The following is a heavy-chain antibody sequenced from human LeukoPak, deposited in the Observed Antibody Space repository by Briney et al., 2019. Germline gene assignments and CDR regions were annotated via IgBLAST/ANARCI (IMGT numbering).Heavy chain of an antibody. D-gene: IGHD3-22*01. V-gene: IGHV3-21*06. CDR3: ARDFFHSSESRPFDY. CDR2: IFSRSDSI. Sequence: GGSLRLSCAASGFNFGAYTINWVRQAPGKGLEWVSCIFSRSDSILYADSVKGRFSISRDNAKNLLYLQMDSLRVEDTAVYYCARDFFHSSESRPFDYWGQGTLVTVSS. J-gene: IGHJ4*02. CDR1: GFNFGAYT.